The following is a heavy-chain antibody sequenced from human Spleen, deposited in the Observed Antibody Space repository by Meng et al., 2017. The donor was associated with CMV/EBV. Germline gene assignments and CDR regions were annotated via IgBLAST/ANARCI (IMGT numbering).Heavy chain of an antibody. CDR1: GYTFTNYA. CDR3: ARDQRSRITMVRGALLRNYGLDV. D-gene: IGHD3-10*01. CDR2: ISVYNGNT. J-gene: IGHJ6*02. V-gene: IGHV1-18*01. Sequence: ASVKVSCKASGYTFTNYAISWVRQAPGQGLEWMGWISVYNGNTNYAQKVQGRVTMTTDTSTSTAYMELRSLRSEDTAVYYCARDQRSRITMVRGALLRNYGLDVWGQGTTVTVSS.